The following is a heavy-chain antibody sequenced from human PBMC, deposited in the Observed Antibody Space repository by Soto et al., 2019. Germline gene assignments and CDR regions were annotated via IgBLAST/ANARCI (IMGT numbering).Heavy chain of an antibody. J-gene: IGHJ4*02. V-gene: IGHV3-66*01. Sequence: GGSLRLSCAASGFTVSSNYMSWVRQAPGKGLEWVSVIYSGGSTYYADSVKGRFTISRDNSKNTLYLQMNSLRAEDTAVYYCARESAAGTKTPWYFDHWGQGTLVTVSS. CDR3: ARESAAGTKTPWYFDH. CDR1: GFTVSSNY. D-gene: IGHD6-13*01. CDR2: IYSGGST.